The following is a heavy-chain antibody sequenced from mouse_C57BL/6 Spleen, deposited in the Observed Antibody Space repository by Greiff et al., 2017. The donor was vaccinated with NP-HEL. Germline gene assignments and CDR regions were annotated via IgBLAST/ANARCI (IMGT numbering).Heavy chain of an antibody. CDR1: GYSITSGYY. CDR3: AREGLLAWFAY. J-gene: IGHJ3*01. Sequence: DVKLQESGPGLVKPSQSLSLTCSVTGYSITSGYYWNWIRQFPGNKLEWMGYISYDGSNNYNPSLKNRISITRDTSKNQFFLKLNTVTTEDTATYYCAREGLLAWFAYWGQGTLVTVSA. D-gene: IGHD2-3*01. CDR2: ISYDGSN. V-gene: IGHV3-6*01.